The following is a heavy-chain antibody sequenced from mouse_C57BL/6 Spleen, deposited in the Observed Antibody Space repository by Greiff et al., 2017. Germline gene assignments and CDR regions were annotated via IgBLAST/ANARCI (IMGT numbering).Heavy chain of an antibody. CDR3: ARDYGSSLFAY. CDR1: GYTFTSYW. V-gene: IGHV1-52*01. Sequence: QVQLQQPGAELVRPGSSVKLSCKASGYTFTSYWMHWVKQRPIKGLEWIGNIDPSDSETYYNQKFKDKVTLTVDKSSSTAYMQLSSLTSEDSAFYYCARDYGSSLFAYWGQGTLVTVSA. D-gene: IGHD1-1*01. J-gene: IGHJ3*01. CDR2: IDPSDSET.